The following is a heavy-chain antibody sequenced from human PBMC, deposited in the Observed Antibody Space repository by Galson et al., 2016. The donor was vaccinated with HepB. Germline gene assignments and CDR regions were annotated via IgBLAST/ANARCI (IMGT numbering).Heavy chain of an antibody. V-gene: IGHV5-51*01. CDR2: VYPSDSDV. D-gene: IGHD5-18*01. CDR1: GYSFTSHW. CDR3: ARRAGYTSTWSYFDS. Sequence: QSGAEVKKPGESLRISCRGSGYSFTSHWIAWVRQKPGKGLEWLGRVYPSDSDVRYDPSFRGQVTISVDPSLATAYLQWSSLEASDTATYYCARRAGYTSTWSYFDSWGQGTLVTVSS. J-gene: IGHJ4*02.